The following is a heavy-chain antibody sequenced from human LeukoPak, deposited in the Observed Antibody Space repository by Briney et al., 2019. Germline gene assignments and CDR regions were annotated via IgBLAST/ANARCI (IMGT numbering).Heavy chain of an antibody. Sequence: TGGSLRLSCAASGFTFSRYWMSWVRQAPGKGLEWVANIKQDGSEKDYVDSVKGRFTISRDNAKNSLYLQMNSLRAEDTAVYYCARWYSSSWYYYYYYYVDVWGKGITVTVSS. V-gene: IGHV3-7*01. CDR1: GFTFSRYW. CDR2: IKQDGSEK. D-gene: IGHD6-13*01. J-gene: IGHJ6*03. CDR3: ARWYSSSWYYYYYYYVDV.